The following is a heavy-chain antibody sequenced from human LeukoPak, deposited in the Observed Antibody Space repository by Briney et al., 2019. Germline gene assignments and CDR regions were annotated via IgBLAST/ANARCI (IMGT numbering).Heavy chain of an antibody. Sequence: SQTLSLTCAVSGGSISSGGYSWSWVRQPPGKGLEWIGYLYHTGSIYYNPSLKSRVTISVDRAKNQFSLKLSSVTAADTAVYYCASHRSGSYNGLDAVDIWGQGTVVTVSS. CDR3: ASHRSGSYNGLDAVDI. CDR1: GGSISSGGYS. CDR2: LYHTGSI. J-gene: IGHJ3*02. V-gene: IGHV4-30-2*01. D-gene: IGHD1-26*01.